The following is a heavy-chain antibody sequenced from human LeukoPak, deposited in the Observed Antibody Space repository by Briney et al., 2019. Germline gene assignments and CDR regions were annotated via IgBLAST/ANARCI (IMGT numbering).Heavy chain of an antibody. CDR3: AKTTQIKVTTRYYGMDV. CDR2: IYYSGST. CDR1: GGSISSGDYY. V-gene: IGHV4-30-4*01. Sequence: PSQTLSLTCTVSGGSISSGDYYWSWIRQPPGKGLEWIGYIYYSGSTYYNPSLKSRVTISVDTSKNQFSLKLSSVPDADTAVYYCAKTTQIKVTTRYYGMDVWGQGTTVTVSS. D-gene: IGHD4-17*01. J-gene: IGHJ6*02.